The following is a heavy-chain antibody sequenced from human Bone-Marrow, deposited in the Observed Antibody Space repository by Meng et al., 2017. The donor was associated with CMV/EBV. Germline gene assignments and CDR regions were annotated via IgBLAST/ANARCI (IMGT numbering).Heavy chain of an antibody. CDR2: INPDSGYT. Sequence: ASVKVSCKTSGYSFTYYDINWVRQAAGHGLEWMGWINPDSGYTGYAQKFQNRVTFTRDSSVRTAYMELTTLKSEDTAVYYCARTGCGGYNCYSQEHGYYGMDVWGQGTTVTVSS. CDR3: ARTGCGGYNCYSQEHGYYGMDV. V-gene: IGHV1-8*01. J-gene: IGHJ6*02. D-gene: IGHD2-21*01. CDR1: GYSFTYYD.